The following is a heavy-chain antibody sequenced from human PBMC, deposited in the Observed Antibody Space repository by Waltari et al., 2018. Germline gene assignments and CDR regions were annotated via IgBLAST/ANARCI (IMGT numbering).Heavy chain of an antibody. Sequence: EVQLVESGGGLVQPGGSLRLSCAASGFTFSSYSMNWVRQAPGNGLEWVSYISSSSSTISYADSVKGRFTISRDNAKNSLYLQMNSLRAEDTAVYYCARHMDYYYYGMDVWGQGTTVTVSS. V-gene: IGHV3-48*04. J-gene: IGHJ6*02. CDR2: ISSSSSTI. CDR3: ARHMDYYYYGMDV. CDR1: GFTFSSYS.